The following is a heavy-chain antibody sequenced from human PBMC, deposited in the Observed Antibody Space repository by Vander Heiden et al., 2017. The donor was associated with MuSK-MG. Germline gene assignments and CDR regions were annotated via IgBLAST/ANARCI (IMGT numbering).Heavy chain of an antibody. D-gene: IGHD3-9*01. CDR1: GYSFRNYD. Sequence: QVQLVQSGAEMKKPGDSVKVSCKTSGYSFRNYDMHWVRQATGQGLEWIGWMNPSTGNTGYALKFQGRVTMTRDTSLSAAYMDLRSLISEDTAVYYCARRSVTGYYPSFDACGQGTLVTVSS. J-gene: IGHJ5*02. V-gene: IGHV1-8*01. CDR3: ARRSVTGYYPSFDA. CDR2: MNPSTGNT.